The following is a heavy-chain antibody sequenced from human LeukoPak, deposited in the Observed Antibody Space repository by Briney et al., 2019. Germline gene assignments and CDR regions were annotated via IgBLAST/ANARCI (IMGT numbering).Heavy chain of an antibody. CDR1: GFTFSSYW. J-gene: IGHJ5*02. V-gene: IGHV3-74*01. CDR3: TRGAYSSGPFDP. CDR2: INSDGSST. D-gene: IGHD6-19*01. Sequence: GGSLRLSCAASGFTFSSYWMHWVRQAPGKGLVWVSRINSDGSSTSYADSVKGRFTISRDNAKNTLYLQMNSLRAEDTAVYYCTRGAYSSGPFDPWGQGTLVIVSA.